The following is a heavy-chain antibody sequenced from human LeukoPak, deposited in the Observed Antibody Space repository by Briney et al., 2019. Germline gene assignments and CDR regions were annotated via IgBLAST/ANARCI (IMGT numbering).Heavy chain of an antibody. J-gene: IGHJ4*02. D-gene: IGHD1-26*01. CDR3: AKLWRGSHPRYFDH. V-gene: IGHV3-23*01. CDR2: ITDSGGTT. Sequence: PGGSLRLSCAASGFTFSSYAMSWVRQAPGMGLEWVSTITDSGGTTLYADSVKGRFTISRDNFKDTVYLQMNSLRAEDTAVYYCAKLWRGSHPRYFDHWGQGTLVTVSS. CDR1: GFTFSSYA.